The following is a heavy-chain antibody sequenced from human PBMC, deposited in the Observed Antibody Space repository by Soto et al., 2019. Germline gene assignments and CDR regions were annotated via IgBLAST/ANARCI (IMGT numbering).Heavy chain of an antibody. CDR3: ARGGGEPPLLWFGELLNWCDP. CDR1: GGSISSGGYS. Sequence: QLQLQESGSGLVKPSQTLSLTCAVSGGSISSGGYSWSWIRQPPGKGLEWIGYIYHSGSTYYNPSLKSRVTLSVDRSKNQFSLKLSSVTAADTAVYYCARGGGEPPLLWFGELLNWCDPWGQGTLVTVSS. D-gene: IGHD3-10*01. CDR2: IYHSGST. J-gene: IGHJ5*02. V-gene: IGHV4-30-2*01.